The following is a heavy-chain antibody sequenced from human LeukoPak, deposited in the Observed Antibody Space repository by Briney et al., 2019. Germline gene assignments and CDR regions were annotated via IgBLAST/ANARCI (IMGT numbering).Heavy chain of an antibody. CDR1: GGSFSGYY. J-gene: IGHJ6*02. V-gene: IGHV4-34*01. CDR2: INHSGST. CDR3: ARARRSSTSLIGGMDV. D-gene: IGHD2-2*01. Sequence: SETLSLTCAVYGGSFSGYYWSWIRQPPGKGLEWIGEINHSGSTNYNPSLKSRVTISVDTSKNQFSLELSSVTAADTAVYYCARARRSSTSLIGGMDVWGQGTTVTVSS.